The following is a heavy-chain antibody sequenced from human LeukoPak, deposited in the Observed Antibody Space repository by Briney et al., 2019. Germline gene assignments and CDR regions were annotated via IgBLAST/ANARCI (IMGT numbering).Heavy chain of an antibody. Sequence: SETLSLTCAVYGGSFSGYYWSWIRQPPGKGLEWIGEINHSGSTNYNPSLKSRVTISLDTSKNQFSLRLSSVTAADTAVYYCARVGYDTSGYFLGPNYYYYYMDVWGKGTTVTVSS. V-gene: IGHV4-34*01. CDR3: ARVGYDTSGYFLGPNYYYYYMDV. D-gene: IGHD3-22*01. CDR2: INHSGST. CDR1: GGSFSGYY. J-gene: IGHJ6*03.